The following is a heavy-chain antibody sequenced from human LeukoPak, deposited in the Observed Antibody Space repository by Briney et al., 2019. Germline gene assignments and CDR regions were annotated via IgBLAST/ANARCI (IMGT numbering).Heavy chain of an antibody. J-gene: IGHJ4*02. CDR2: IYYSGST. CDR3: ARDMSSWQQLVLPDY. D-gene: IGHD6-13*01. CDR1: GGSISSYY. Sequence: PSETLSLTCTVSGGSISSYYWSWIRQPPWKELEWIGYIYYSGSTNYNPSLKSRVTISVDTSKNQFSLKLSSVTAADAAVYYCARDMSSWQQLVLPDYWGQGTLVTVSS. V-gene: IGHV4-59*01.